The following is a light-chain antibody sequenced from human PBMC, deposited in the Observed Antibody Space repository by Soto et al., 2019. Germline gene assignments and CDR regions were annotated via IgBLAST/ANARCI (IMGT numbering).Light chain of an antibody. V-gene: IGKV3-15*01. Sequence: EIVMTQSPATVSVSPGERATLSCRASQSVSTNLAWYQQKPGQAPRLLIYGASTRATGIPARFSGSGSGTEFTLTISSQQSEDFAVYYCQQYNNWPPTFGQGTKVEIK. J-gene: IGKJ1*01. CDR2: GAS. CDR3: QQYNNWPPT. CDR1: QSVSTN.